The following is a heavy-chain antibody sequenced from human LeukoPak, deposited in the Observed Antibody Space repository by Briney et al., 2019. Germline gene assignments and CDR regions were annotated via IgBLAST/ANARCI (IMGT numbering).Heavy chain of an antibody. CDR1: GYTFTSYG. Sequence: ASVKVSCKASGYTFTSYGISWVRQAPGQGLEWMGWISAYNGNTNYAQKLQGRVTMATDTSTSTAYMELRSLRSDDTAVYYCAAGDKYSSSWTLSYWGQGTLVTVSS. J-gene: IGHJ4*02. V-gene: IGHV1-18*01. CDR2: ISAYNGNT. CDR3: AAGDKYSSSWTLSY. D-gene: IGHD6-13*01.